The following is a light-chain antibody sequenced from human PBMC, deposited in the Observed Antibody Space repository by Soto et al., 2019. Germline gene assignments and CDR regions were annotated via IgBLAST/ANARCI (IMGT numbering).Light chain of an antibody. CDR1: SSNIGAGYD. CDR2: GNS. V-gene: IGLV1-40*01. Sequence: QSVLTQPPSVSRAPGQRVTISCTGSSSNIGAGYDVHWYQQLPGTAPKLLIYGNSNRPSGVPDRFSGSKSGTSASLAITGLQAEDEADYYCQSYDISLSGSWVFGGGTKLTVL. J-gene: IGLJ2*01. CDR3: QSYDISLSGSWV.